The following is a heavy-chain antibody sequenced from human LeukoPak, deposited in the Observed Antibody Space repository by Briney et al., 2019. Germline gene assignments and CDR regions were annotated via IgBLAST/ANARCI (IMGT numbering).Heavy chain of an antibody. D-gene: IGHD2-2*03. CDR3: AKDGYCSSTSCYWSY. J-gene: IGHJ4*02. Sequence: PGGSLRLSCAASGFTFSSYAMSWVRQGPGKGLEWVSGISGSGGSTYYADSVKGRFTISRDNSKNTPYVQMNSLRAEDTAVYYCAKDGYCSSTSCYWSYWGQGTLVTVSS. CDR2: ISGSGGST. CDR1: GFTFSSYA. V-gene: IGHV3-23*01.